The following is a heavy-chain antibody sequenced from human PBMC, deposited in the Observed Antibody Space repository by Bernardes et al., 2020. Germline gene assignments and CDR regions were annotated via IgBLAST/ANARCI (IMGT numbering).Heavy chain of an antibody. J-gene: IGHJ4*02. CDR1: GFTFRSYS. CDR2: ISSSSSYI. V-gene: IGHV3-21*01. Sequence: GGSLRLSCAASGFTFRSYSMNWVRQAPGKGLEWVSSISSSSSYIYYADSVKGRFTISRDNAKNSLYLQMNSLRAEDTAVYYCARGGGGDYGDYENYFDYWGQGTLVTVSS. CDR3: ARGGGGDYGDYENYFDY. D-gene: IGHD4-17*01.